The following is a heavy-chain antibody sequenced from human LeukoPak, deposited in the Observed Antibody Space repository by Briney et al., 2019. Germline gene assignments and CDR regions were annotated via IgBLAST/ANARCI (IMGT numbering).Heavy chain of an antibody. V-gene: IGHV3-7*01. CDR3: ARGGYTSSWYISRDY. D-gene: IGHD6-13*01. Sequence: GGSLRLSCAASGFTFNYYAMSWVRQAPGKGLEWVANIKEDGSEKYYVDSVRGRFSISRDNTKNSLYLQMNSLRAEDTAVYYCARGGYTSSWYISRDYWGQGTLVTVSS. CDR1: GFTFNYYA. CDR2: IKEDGSEK. J-gene: IGHJ4*02.